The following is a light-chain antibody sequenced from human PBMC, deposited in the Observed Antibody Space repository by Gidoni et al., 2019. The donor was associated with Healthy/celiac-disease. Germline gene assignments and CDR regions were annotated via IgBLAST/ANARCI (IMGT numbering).Light chain of an antibody. Sequence: DIQMTQSPSTLSASVGDRVTITCRASQSISSWLAWYQQQPGKAPKLLIYEASSLESGVPSRCSGSGSGTEFTLTISSLQPDDFATYYCQQYNSYSPTWTFGQXTKVEIK. J-gene: IGKJ1*01. CDR1: QSISSW. V-gene: IGKV1-5*03. CDR3: QQYNSYSPTWT. CDR2: EAS.